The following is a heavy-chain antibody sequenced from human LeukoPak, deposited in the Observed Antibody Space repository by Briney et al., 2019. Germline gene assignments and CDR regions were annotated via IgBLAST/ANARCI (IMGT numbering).Heavy chain of an antibody. Sequence: PSETLSLTCTVSGGSISSYYWSWIRQPPGKGLEWIGYIYYTGSANYNPSLKSRVTISVDTSKNQFSLRLSSVTVADTARYYCAAHAGGDGYDAFDIWGQGTMATVSS. J-gene: IGHJ3*02. CDR3: AAHAGGDGYDAFDI. D-gene: IGHD3-10*01. CDR2: IYYTGSA. V-gene: IGHV4-59*08. CDR1: GGSISSYY.